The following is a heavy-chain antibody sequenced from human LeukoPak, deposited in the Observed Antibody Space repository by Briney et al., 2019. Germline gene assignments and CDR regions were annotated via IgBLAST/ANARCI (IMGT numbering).Heavy chain of an antibody. V-gene: IGHV4-34*01. CDR2: VYYSGST. D-gene: IGHD6-13*01. CDR3: ARQFSSRDSFDYYYYVMDV. Sequence: SETLSLTCAVYGGSFSGYYWSWIRQPPERGLEWIGSVYYSGSTYYSPSLKSRITVSVDTSKNQFSLKMSSVSAADTARYYCARQFSSRDSFDYYYYVMDVWGQGTTVIVSS. CDR1: GGSFSGYY. J-gene: IGHJ6*02.